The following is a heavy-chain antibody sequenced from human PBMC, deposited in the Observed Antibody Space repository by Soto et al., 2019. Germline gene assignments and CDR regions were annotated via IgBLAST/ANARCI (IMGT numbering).Heavy chain of an antibody. V-gene: IGHV1-69*13. CDR2: IIPIFGTA. Sequence: EASVKVSCNASGGTFSSYAISWVRQAPGQGLEWMGGIIPIFGTANYAQKFQGRVTITADESTSTAYMELSSLRSEDTAVYYCARDRKPTLRVTLDYWGQGTLVNVSS. J-gene: IGHJ4*02. D-gene: IGHD3-16*01. CDR3: ARDRKPTLRVTLDY. CDR1: GGTFSSYA.